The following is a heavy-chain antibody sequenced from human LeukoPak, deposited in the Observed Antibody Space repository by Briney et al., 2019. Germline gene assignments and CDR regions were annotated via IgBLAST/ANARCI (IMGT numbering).Heavy chain of an antibody. V-gene: IGHV4-30-2*01. CDR1: GGSISSGGYS. D-gene: IGHD3-10*01. CDR3: ARAKYYYGSGSPHFDY. J-gene: IGHJ4*02. CDR2: IYHSGST. Sequence: SQTLSLTCAVSGGSISSGGYSWSWIRQPPGKGLEWIGYIYHSGSTYYNPSLKSRVTTSVDRSKNQFSLKLSSVTAADTAVYYCARAKYYYGSGSPHFDYWGQGTLVTVSS.